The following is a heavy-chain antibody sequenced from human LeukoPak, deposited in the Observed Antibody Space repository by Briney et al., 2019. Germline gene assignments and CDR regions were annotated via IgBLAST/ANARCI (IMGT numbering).Heavy chain of an antibody. J-gene: IGHJ4*02. V-gene: IGHV4-39*07. CDR1: GGSISSSSYY. CDR2: IYYSGST. D-gene: IGHD3-10*01. Sequence: SETLSLTCTVSGGSISSSSYYWGWIRQPPGKGLEWIGSIYYSGSTYYNPSLKSRVTISVDTSKNQFSLKLSSVTAADTAVYYCARLYRGSGSYPPFDYWGQGTLVTVSS. CDR3: ARLYRGSGSYPPFDY.